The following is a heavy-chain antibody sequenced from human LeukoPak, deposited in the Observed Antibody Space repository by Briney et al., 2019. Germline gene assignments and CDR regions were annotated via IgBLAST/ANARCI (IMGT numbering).Heavy chain of an antibody. CDR1: VGSFSAYY. J-gene: IGHJ6*03. Sequence: SLCLTSAVYVGSFSAYYWSSSGEPPGPGREWIGEINHSGSTNYNPTLKSRVTISVDTSKNQFSLKLSSVTAADTAVYYCARLGVYYYYMDVWGKGTTVTVSS. CDR2: INHSGST. D-gene: IGHD3-16*01. CDR3: ARLGVYYYYMDV. V-gene: IGHV4-34*01.